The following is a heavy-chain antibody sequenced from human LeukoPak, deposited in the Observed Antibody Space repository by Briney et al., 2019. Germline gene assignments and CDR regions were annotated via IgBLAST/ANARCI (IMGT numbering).Heavy chain of an antibody. CDR3: ARDTVVVVPAAIQPLIGYYYYYMDV. V-gene: IGHV3-21*01. CDR1: GFTFSSYS. Sequence: PGGSLRLSCAASGFTFSSYSMNWVRQAPGKGLEWVSSISSSSSYIYYADSVKGRFTISRDNAKNSLYLQMNSLRAEDTAVYYCARDTVVVVPAAIQPLIGYYYYYMDVWGKGTTVTVSS. CDR2: ISSSSSYI. D-gene: IGHD2-2*02. J-gene: IGHJ6*03.